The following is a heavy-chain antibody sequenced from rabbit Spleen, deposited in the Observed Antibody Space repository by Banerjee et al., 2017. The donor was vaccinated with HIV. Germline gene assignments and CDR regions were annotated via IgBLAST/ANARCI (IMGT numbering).Heavy chain of an antibody. Sequence: EESGGGLVKPGGSLKVSCTASGFDFSSGYYMCWVRQAPGKGLEWIASIYVGASGSAYYANWAKGRFTISKSSSTTVTLQMTSLTAADTATYFCARDDSSGWGDHFNLWGPGTLVTVS. CDR2: IYVGASGSA. V-gene: IGHV1S40*01. J-gene: IGHJ4*01. D-gene: IGHD4-1*01. CDR1: GFDFSSGYY. CDR3: ARDDSSGWGDHFNL.